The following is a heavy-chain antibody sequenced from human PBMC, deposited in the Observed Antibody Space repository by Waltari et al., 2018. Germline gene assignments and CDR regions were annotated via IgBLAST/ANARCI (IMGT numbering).Heavy chain of an antibody. J-gene: IGHJ4*02. CDR3: AREGGITMIPFIY. D-gene: IGHD3-22*01. V-gene: IGHV4-34*01. CDR1: GGSFSGYY. Sequence: QVQLQQWGAGLLKPSETLSLTCAVYGGSFSGYYWCWIRQPPGKGLEWIGEINHSGSTNYNPSLKSRVTISVDTSKNQFSLKLSSVTAADTAVYYCAREGGITMIPFIYWGQGTLVTVSS. CDR2: INHSGST.